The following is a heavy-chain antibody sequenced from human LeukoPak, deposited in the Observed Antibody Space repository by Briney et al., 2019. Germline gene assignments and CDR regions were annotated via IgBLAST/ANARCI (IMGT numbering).Heavy chain of an antibody. CDR3: ARSIAARPAHDAFDI. Sequence: SETLSLTCAVYGGSFSGYYWSWIRQPPGKGLEWIGYIYHSGSTYYNPSLKSRVTISVDRSKNQFSLKLSSVTAADTAVYYCARSIAARPAHDAFDIWGQGTMVTVSS. V-gene: IGHV4-34*01. CDR1: GGSFSGYY. CDR2: IYHSGST. J-gene: IGHJ3*02. D-gene: IGHD6-6*01.